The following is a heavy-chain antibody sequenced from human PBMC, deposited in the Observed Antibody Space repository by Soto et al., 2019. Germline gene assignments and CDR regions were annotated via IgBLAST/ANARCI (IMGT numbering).Heavy chain of an antibody. J-gene: IGHJ6*02. CDR2: ISAGNGNT. CDR3: ASPYQGGYYYGMDV. CDR1: GYTFTSYA. V-gene: IGHV1-3*01. Sequence: ASVKVSCKASGYTFTSYAMHWVRQAPGQRLEWMGWISAGNGNTKYSQKFQGRVTITRDTSASTAYMELSSLRSEDTAVYYCASPYQGGYYYGMDVWGQGTTVTVSS.